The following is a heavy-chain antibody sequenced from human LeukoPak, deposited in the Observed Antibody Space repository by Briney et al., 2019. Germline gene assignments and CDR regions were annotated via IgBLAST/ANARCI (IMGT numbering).Heavy chain of an antibody. D-gene: IGHD3-16*01. Sequence: GGSLRLSCIGSGFTFSLPWMSWVRQAPGKGLEWVANIKQDGSETNFVDSVKGRFTISRDNAKNSLHLQMNGLRVDDTAIYYCATWPGWGYFDVWGRGTLVTVSS. CDR1: GFTFSLPW. CDR3: ATWPGWGYFDV. CDR2: IKQDGSET. J-gene: IGHJ2*01. V-gene: IGHV3-7*01.